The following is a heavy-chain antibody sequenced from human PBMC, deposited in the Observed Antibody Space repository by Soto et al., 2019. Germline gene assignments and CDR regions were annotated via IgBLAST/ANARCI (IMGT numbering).Heavy chain of an antibody. Sequence: EVQLLETGGGLIQSGGSLRLSCTVSGFTVRSSYMSWVRQAPGKGLEWVSVIYSDGSTYYADSVKGRFTISRDTSKNTLYLQMNSLRAEDTAVYYCATRPTIEVAGTWSYYFDYWGQGTLVTVSS. CDR3: ATRPTIEVAGTWSYYFDY. V-gene: IGHV3-53*02. J-gene: IGHJ4*02. CDR1: GFTVRSSY. D-gene: IGHD6-19*01. CDR2: IYSDGST.